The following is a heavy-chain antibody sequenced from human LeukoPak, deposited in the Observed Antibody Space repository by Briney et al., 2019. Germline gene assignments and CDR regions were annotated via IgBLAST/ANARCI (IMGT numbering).Heavy chain of an antibody. CDR3: ARGAHYYDSSGYGT. J-gene: IGHJ4*02. CDR1: GGSISTNNW. Sequence: SGTLSLTCAVSGGSISTNNWWNWVRQPPGKGLEWIGYIYYSGSTNYNPSLKSRVTISVDTSKNQFSLKLSSVTAADTAVYYCARGAHYYDSSGYGTWGQGTLVTVSS. V-gene: IGHV4-4*02. D-gene: IGHD3-22*01. CDR2: IYYSGST.